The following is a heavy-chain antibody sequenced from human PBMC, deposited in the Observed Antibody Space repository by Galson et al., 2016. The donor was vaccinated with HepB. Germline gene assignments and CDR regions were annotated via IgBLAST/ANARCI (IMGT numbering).Heavy chain of an antibody. V-gene: IGHV3-23*01. CDR2: ISSDGGTT. J-gene: IGHJ4*02. D-gene: IGHD3-10*01. CDR3: AKDRAITLVRGAGFDFDH. Sequence: SLRLFCAASGFTFGTYAMGWVRQAPGKGLEWVAAISSDGGTTNYADSVKGRVTVPRDNSMDTLYLQMHNLRAEDAALYYCAKDRAITLVRGAGFDFDHWGQGTLVTVSS. CDR1: GFTFGTYA.